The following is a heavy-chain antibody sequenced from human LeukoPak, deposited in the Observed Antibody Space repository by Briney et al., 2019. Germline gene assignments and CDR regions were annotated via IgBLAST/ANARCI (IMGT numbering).Heavy chain of an antibody. D-gene: IGHD2-2*01. J-gene: IGHJ6*02. CDR1: GYTFTSYG. CDR2: ISAYNGNT. V-gene: IGHV1-18*01. CDR3: ARSLTLGYCSSTSCPYYYYGMDV. Sequence: GASVKVSCKASGYTFTSYGISWVRQAPGQGLEWMGWISAYNGNTNYAQKLQGRVTMTTDTSTSTAYMELRSLRSDDTAVYYCARSLTLGYCSSTSCPYYYYGMDVWGQGTTVTVSS.